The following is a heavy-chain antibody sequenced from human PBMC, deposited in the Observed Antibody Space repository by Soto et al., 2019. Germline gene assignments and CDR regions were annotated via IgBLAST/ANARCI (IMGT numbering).Heavy chain of an antibody. Sequence: ASVKGSCKASGYTFTSYGISWVRQAPAQELERMGWISAYNGNTNYAQKLQGRVTMTTDTSTSIPYMELRSLRSADTAVYYCAVPHCEEGCFDPWGQGPLVTVSS. V-gene: IGHV1-18*01. J-gene: IGHJ5*02. CDR1: GYTFTSYG. CDR2: ISAYNGNT. CDR3: AVPHCEEGCFDP. D-gene: IGHD2-21*02.